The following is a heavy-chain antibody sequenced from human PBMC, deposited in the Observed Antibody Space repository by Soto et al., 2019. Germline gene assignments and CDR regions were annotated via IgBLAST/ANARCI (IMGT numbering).Heavy chain of an antibody. CDR2: IYYSGST. V-gene: IGHV4-31*03. CDR1: GGSISSGVYY. CDR3: ARVSHSSGWYWSYFDY. D-gene: IGHD6-19*01. Sequence: PSETLSLTCTFSGGSISSGVYYWSWTRQHPGKGLEWIGYIYYSGSTYYNPSLKSRVTISVDTSKNQFSLKLSSVTAADTAVYYCARVSHSSGWYWSYFDYWGQGTLVTVSS. J-gene: IGHJ4*02.